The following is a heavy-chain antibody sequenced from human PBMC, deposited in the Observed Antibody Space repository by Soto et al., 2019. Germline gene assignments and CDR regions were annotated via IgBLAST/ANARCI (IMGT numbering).Heavy chain of an antibody. CDR2: IKSKTDGGTT. CDR1: GFTFSNAW. V-gene: IGHV3-15*01. J-gene: IGHJ5*02. Sequence: PGGSLRLSCAASGFTFSNAWMSWVRQAPGKGLEWVGRIKSKTDGGTTDYAAPVKGRFTISRDDSKNTLYLQMNSLKTEDTAVYYCTTEFTMVRGVPAVSDWFDPWGQGTLVTVSS. CDR3: TTEFTMVRGVPAVSDWFDP. D-gene: IGHD3-10*01.